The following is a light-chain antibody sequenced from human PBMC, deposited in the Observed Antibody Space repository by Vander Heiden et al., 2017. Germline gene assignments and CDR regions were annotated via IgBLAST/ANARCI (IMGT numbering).Light chain of an antibody. Sequence: EIVSTQSPATPSSSPRERATLSCRASQSVSSYLAWYQQKPGQAHRLLIYDESNRATGIPARFSGSGSGTDFTLTISSLEPEDYAVYYCQRLSDWPPMYTFGQGTKLEIK. J-gene: IGKJ2*01. V-gene: IGKV3-11*01. CDR3: QRLSDWPPMYT. CDR1: QSVSSY. CDR2: DES.